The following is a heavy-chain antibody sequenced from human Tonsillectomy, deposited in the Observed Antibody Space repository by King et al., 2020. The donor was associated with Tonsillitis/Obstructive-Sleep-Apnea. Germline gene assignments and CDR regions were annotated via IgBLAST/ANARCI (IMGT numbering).Heavy chain of an antibody. CDR3: ARGESGHSSSWYFDL. CDR1: GFTFSSYG. D-gene: IGHD6-13*01. CDR2: IWYDGSNK. Sequence: VQLVESGGGVVQPGRSLRLSCAASGFTFSSYGMHWVRQAPGKGLEWVAVIWYDGSNKYYADSVKGRFTISRDNSKNTLYLQMNSLRAEDTAVYYCARGESGHSSSWYFDLWGRGTLVTVSS. J-gene: IGHJ2*01. V-gene: IGHV3-33*01.